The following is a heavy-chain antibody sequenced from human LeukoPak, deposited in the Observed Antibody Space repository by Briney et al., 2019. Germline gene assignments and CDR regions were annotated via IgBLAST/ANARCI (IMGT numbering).Heavy chain of an antibody. D-gene: IGHD3-22*01. V-gene: IGHV1-69*05. CDR1: GGTFSSYA. Sequence: GSSVKVSCKASGGTFSSYAISWVRQAPGQGLEWMGGIIPIFSTANYAQKFQGRVTITTDESTSTAYMELSSLRSEDTAVYYCARKYYYDSSGYYYEATAGGAFDIWGQGTMVTVSS. CDR2: IIPIFSTA. J-gene: IGHJ3*02. CDR3: ARKYYYDSSGYYYEATAGGAFDI.